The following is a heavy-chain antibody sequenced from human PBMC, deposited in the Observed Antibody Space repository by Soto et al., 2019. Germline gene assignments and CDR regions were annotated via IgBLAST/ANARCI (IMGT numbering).Heavy chain of an antibody. J-gene: IGHJ1*01. CDR3: AREPSMYGDYWGTCWY. CDR1: GFTFSSYV. V-gene: IGHV3-33*01. Sequence: QVQLVESGGGVVQPGRSLRLSCAASGFTFSSYVMHWVRQAPGKGLEWVAVIWYDGSYKYYADSVKGRFTISRDNSKNTLYRQMNNLRAEDTAVYYWAREPSMYGDYWGTCWYWGQGSLVTVSS. CDR2: IWYDGSYK. D-gene: IGHD4-17*01.